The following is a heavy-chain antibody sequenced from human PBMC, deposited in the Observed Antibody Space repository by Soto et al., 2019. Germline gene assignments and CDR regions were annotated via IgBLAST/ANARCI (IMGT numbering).Heavy chain of an antibody. J-gene: IGHJ4*02. V-gene: IGHV3-33*01. CDR3: ARDSAEQQMVLGY. D-gene: IGHD6-13*01. CDR1: GFTISSYG. Sequence: GGSLRLSCAASGFTISSYGMHWVRQAPGKGLVWVAVIWYDGSNKYYADSVTGRFTISRDNSKTTLYLQMNSLRAEDTAVYYCARDSAEQQMVLGYWGQGTLDTVSS. CDR2: IWYDGSNK.